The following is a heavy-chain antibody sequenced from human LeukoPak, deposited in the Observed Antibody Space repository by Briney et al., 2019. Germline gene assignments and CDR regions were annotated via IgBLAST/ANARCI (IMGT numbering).Heavy chain of an antibody. D-gene: IGHD6-19*01. CDR1: GFTVSSNY. CDR3: AKGSGSGWYGWFDP. J-gene: IGHJ5*02. V-gene: IGHV3-23*01. CDR2: ISDSGSSS. Sequence: PGGSLRLSCAASGFTVSSNYMSWVRQAPGKGLEWVSVISDSGSSSYYGDSVKGRFTISRDNSQNTLYLQMNSLTVEDTALYYCAKGSGSGWYGWFDPWGQGTLVTVSS.